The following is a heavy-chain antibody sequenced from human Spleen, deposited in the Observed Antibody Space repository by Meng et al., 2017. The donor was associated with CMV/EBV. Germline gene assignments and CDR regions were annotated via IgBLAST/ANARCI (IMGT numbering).Heavy chain of an antibody. CDR3: ARVIAVAGTAPFDY. J-gene: IGHJ4*02. CDR1: GYTFTGYY. D-gene: IGHD6-19*01. CDR2: INPNTGGT. Sequence: KASGYTFTGYYIRWVRQAPGQGLEWMGWINPNTGGTNYAQKFQRRVTMTRDTSISTAYMDVSRLTSDDTAIYYCARVIAVAGTAPFDYWGQGTLVTVSS. V-gene: IGHV1-2*02.